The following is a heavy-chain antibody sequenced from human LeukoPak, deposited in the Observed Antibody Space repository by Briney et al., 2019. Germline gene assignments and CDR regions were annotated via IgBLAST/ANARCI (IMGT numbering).Heavy chain of an antibody. CDR3: ARDGIRNSSSWYDY. Sequence: PGGSLRLSCAASGFTFSSYAMSWVRQAPGKGLEWVSAISGGGGSTYYADSVKGRFTISRDNAKNSLYLQMNSLRAEDTAVYYCARDGIRNSSSWYDYWGQGTLVTVSS. V-gene: IGHV3-23*01. D-gene: IGHD6-13*01. J-gene: IGHJ4*02. CDR2: ISGGGGST. CDR1: GFTFSSYA.